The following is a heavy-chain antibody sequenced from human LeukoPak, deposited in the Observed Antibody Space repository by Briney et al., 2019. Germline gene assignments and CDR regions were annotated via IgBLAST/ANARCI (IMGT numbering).Heavy chain of an antibody. Sequence: GESLKISCKGSGYTFTTSWIGWVRQMPGKGLEWMGIIYPADSDTRYSPSFQGQVTISADKSISTAYLQWSSLKASDTAMYYCARQRSSSSDYWGQGTLVTVSS. CDR1: GYTFTTSW. V-gene: IGHV5-51*01. CDR2: IYPADSDT. J-gene: IGHJ4*02. CDR3: ARQRSSSSDY. D-gene: IGHD6-6*01.